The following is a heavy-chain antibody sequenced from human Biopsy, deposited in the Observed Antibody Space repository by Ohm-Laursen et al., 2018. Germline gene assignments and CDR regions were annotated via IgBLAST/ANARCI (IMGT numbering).Heavy chain of an antibody. CDR3: ALQSVAQMKNFDY. V-gene: IGHV1-2*02. CDR1: GFSFTGYY. J-gene: IGHJ4*02. D-gene: IGHD6-19*01. Sequence: ASVKVSCKASGFSFTGYYIHWVRQAPGQGLEWMGWISPKSGDTNYAHKFQGNITMTRDTSMSTAYMEMSRLRCDDTVVYYCALQSVAQMKNFDYWGQGTLVTVSS. CDR2: ISPKSGDT.